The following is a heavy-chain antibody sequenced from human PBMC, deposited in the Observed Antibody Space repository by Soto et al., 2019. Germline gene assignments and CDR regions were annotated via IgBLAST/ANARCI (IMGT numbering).Heavy chain of an antibody. CDR2: IKPYNGNT. D-gene: IGHD3-16*01. V-gene: IGHV1-18*01. CDR3: ARDWFGIDY. J-gene: IGHJ4*02. CDR1: GYTFTSYG. Sequence: QVQLVQSGAEVKKPGASVKVSCKASGYTFTSYGISWGRQAPGQGLEWMGWIKPYNGNTNYAQKLQGRVTMTTDTSTNTAYIELRRLRAADTAVDYCARDWFGIDYWGQGPLVPVSS.